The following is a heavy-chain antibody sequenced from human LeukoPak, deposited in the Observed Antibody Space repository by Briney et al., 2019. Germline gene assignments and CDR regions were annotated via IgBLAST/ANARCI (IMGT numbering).Heavy chain of an antibody. Sequence: GGSLRLSCAASGFIFSRYAMRWVRQAPGRGLEGVSAISCSGGSTYYADSVKGRFTISRDNSKNTLYLQMNSLRAEDTAVYYCAKARGVRYYDSRGYLDYWGQGTLVTVSS. J-gene: IGHJ4*02. V-gene: IGHV3-23*01. CDR2: ISCSGGST. CDR3: AKARGVRYYDSRGYLDY. CDR1: GFIFSRYA. D-gene: IGHD3-22*01.